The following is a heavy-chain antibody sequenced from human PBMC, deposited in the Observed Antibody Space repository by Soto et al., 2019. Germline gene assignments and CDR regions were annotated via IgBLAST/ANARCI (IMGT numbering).Heavy chain of an antibody. CDR1: GFTFSSYW. CDR2: INSDGSST. V-gene: IGHV3-74*01. Sequence: EVQLVESGGGLVQPGGSLRLSCAASGFTFSSYWMHWVRQAPGKGLVWVSRINSDGSSTSYADSVKGRFTISRDNAKNTLYLQMNSLRAEDTAVYYCASSRGDYGDYAGIDYWGQGTLVTVSS. D-gene: IGHD4-17*01. CDR3: ASSRGDYGDYAGIDY. J-gene: IGHJ4*02.